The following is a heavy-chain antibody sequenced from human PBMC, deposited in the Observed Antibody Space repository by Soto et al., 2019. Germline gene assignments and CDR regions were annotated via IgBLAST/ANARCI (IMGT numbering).Heavy chain of an antibody. Sequence: GGSLRLSCAASGFTFSSYSMNWVRQAPGKGLEWVSYISSSSSTIYYADSVKGRFTISRDNAKNSLYLQMNSLRDEDTAVYYCARGWGGQQLAYYYYYGMDVWGQGTTVTVYS. CDR3: ARGWGGQQLAYYYYYGMDV. CDR1: GFTFSSYS. CDR2: ISSSSSTI. J-gene: IGHJ6*02. V-gene: IGHV3-48*02. D-gene: IGHD6-13*01.